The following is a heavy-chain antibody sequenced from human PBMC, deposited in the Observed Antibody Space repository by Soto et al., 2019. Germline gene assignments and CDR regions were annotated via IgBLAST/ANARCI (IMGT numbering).Heavy chain of an antibody. J-gene: IGHJ5*02. CDR1: GNTLNTDT. V-gene: IGHV1-69*02. CDR3: AIGRTGSNGYYWA. CDR2: IIPVIGVG. D-gene: IGHD3-22*01. Sequence: QVQLVQSGAEVKKPGSSVKVSCKPSGNTLNTDTITWLRQAPGQGLEWMGRIIPVIGVGTYAQKFQDRVTITADKSTTTDYMEVTSLTSEDTATYYCAIGRTGSNGYYWAWGQGTQVTVS.